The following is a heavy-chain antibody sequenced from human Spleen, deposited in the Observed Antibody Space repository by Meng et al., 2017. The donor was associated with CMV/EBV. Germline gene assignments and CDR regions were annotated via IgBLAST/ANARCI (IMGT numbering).Heavy chain of an antibody. CDR2: INHSGST. Sequence: SETLSLTCAVYGGSFSGYYWSWIRQPPGKGLEWIGEINHSGSTNYIPSLKSRVTISVDTSKNQFSLKLNSVTAADTAVYYCVRGFPRSSTRIYYYYYYGMDVWGQGTTVTVSS. V-gene: IGHV4-34*01. D-gene: IGHD2-2*01. CDR1: GGSFSGYY. CDR3: VRGFPRSSTRIYYYYYYGMDV. J-gene: IGHJ6*02.